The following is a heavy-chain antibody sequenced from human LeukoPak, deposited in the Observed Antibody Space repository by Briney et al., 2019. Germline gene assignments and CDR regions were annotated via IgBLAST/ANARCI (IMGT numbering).Heavy chain of an antibody. CDR2: IYYSGST. D-gene: IGHD5-24*01. CDR3: AREPRVATIRDAFDI. J-gene: IGHJ3*02. V-gene: IGHV4-59*01. Sequence: NASETLSLTCTVSGGSISSYYWSWIRQPPGKGLEWIGYIYYSGSTNYNPSLKSRVTISVDTSKNQFSLKLSSVTAADTAVYYCAREPRVATIRDAFDIWGQGTMVTVSS. CDR1: GGSISSYY.